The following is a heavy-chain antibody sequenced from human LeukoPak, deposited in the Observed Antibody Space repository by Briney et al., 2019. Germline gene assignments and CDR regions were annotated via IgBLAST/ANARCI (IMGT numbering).Heavy chain of an antibody. CDR2: INHGGGT. Sequence: SETLSLTCAVDGGSFSGYYWSWIRQPPGKGLEWIGEINHGGGTNYNPSLKSRVTISVDTSKNQFSLKLSSVTAADTAVYYCARVHSGYSPYDAFDIWGQGTMLTVSS. D-gene: IGHD3-22*01. CDR1: GGSFSGYY. V-gene: IGHV4-34*01. CDR3: ARVHSGYSPYDAFDI. J-gene: IGHJ3*02.